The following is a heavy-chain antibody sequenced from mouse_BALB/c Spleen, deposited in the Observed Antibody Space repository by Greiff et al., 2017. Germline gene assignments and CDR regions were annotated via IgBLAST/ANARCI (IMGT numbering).Heavy chain of an antibody. Sequence: EVMLVESGGGLVQPGGSLKLSCAASGFTFSSYTMSWVRQTPEKRLEWVAYISNGGGSTYYPDTVKGRFTISRDNAKNTLYLQMSSLKSEDTAMYYCARRGVYGNYVYFDYWGQGTTLTVSS. V-gene: IGHV5-12-2*01. CDR3: ARRGVYGNYVYFDY. CDR2: ISNGGGST. J-gene: IGHJ2*01. CDR1: GFTFSSYT. D-gene: IGHD2-1*01.